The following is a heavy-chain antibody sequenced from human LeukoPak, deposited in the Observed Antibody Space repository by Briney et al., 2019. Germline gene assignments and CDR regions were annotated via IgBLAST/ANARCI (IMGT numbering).Heavy chain of an antibody. CDR1: GDSISSNNYY. Sequence: PSETLSLTCTVSGDSISSNNYYWSWIRQPPGKGLEWIASIYYSGSSHYNPSLKSRVTISVDTSKNQFSLKLSSVTAADTAVYYCATSRWTHYFDYWGQGTLVTVSS. CDR3: ATSRWTHYFDY. V-gene: IGHV4-39*01. J-gene: IGHJ4*02. CDR2: IYYSGSS. D-gene: IGHD6-13*01.